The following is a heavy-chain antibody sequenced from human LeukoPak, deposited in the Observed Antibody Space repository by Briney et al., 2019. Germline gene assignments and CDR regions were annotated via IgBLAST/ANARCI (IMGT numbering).Heavy chain of an antibody. V-gene: IGHV4-4*07. CDR2: IYTSGST. D-gene: IGHD2-2*01. Sequence: SETLSLTCTVSGGSISSYYWSWIRQPAGKGLEWIGRIYTSGSTNYNPSLKSRATMSVDTSKNQFSLKLSSVTAADTAVYYCAREGIVVAQNAFDIWGQGTMVTVSS. CDR1: GGSISSYY. J-gene: IGHJ3*02. CDR3: AREGIVVAQNAFDI.